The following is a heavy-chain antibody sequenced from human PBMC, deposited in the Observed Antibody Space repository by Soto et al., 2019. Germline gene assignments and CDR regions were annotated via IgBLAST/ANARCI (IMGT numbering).Heavy chain of an antibody. Sequence: QVQLVQSGAEVKKPGSSVKVSCKASGGTFSSYAISWVRQAPGQGLEWMGGIIPIFGTANYAQKFQGRVTITADDSTSAAYMELSSLRSEDTAVYYCARGYDLAYCGGDCSYFQHWGQGTLVTVSS. CDR1: GGTFSSYA. CDR2: IIPIFGTA. V-gene: IGHV1-69*12. CDR3: ARGYDLAYCGGDCSYFQH. D-gene: IGHD2-21*02. J-gene: IGHJ1*01.